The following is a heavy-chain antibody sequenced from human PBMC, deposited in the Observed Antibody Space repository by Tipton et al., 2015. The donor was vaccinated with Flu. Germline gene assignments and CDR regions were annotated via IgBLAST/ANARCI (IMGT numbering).Heavy chain of an antibody. Sequence: GLVKPSETLSLTCTVSGDSMRSDYFWAWIRQAPGKGLEWIGNIHYSGSPHYNPSLKSRVTITVDTSKNQFALRLTSMTAADTALYYCARRDYSSYVSDPKNWFDPWGQGTMVTVSS. CDR1: GDSMRSDYF. V-gene: IGHV4-38-2*02. CDR2: IHYSGSP. CDR3: ARRDYSSYVSDPKNWFDP. D-gene: IGHD4-11*01. J-gene: IGHJ5*02.